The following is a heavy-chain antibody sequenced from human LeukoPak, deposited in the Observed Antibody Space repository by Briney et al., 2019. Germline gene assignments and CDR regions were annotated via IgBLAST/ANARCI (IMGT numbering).Heavy chain of an antibody. CDR2: ISYDGSNK. D-gene: IGHD6-25*01. Sequence: PGRSLRLSCAASGFTFSSYAMHWVRQAPGRGLEWVAVISYDGSNKYYADSVKGRFTISRDNPKNTLYLQMNSLRAEDTAAYYCASQEQRLLDYWGQGTLVTVSS. CDR3: ASQEQRLLDY. CDR1: GFTFSSYA. J-gene: IGHJ4*02. V-gene: IGHV3-30-3*01.